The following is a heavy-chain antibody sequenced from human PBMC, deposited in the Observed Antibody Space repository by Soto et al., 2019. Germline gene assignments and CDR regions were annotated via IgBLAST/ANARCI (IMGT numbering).Heavy chain of an antibody. J-gene: IGHJ6*02. V-gene: IGHV4-39*01. Sequence: QLQLQESGPGLVKPSETLSLSCTVSGGSISSSFYWGWIRQPPGKGLEWIGSIYGTGNTYYNPSRKGRVTISADTSTNQFFLNLISVTAAATAVYYCRSSSRYSTDVWGQGATVTVSS. CDR3: RSSSRYSTDV. D-gene: IGHD6-19*01. CDR2: IYGTGNT. CDR1: GGSISSSFY.